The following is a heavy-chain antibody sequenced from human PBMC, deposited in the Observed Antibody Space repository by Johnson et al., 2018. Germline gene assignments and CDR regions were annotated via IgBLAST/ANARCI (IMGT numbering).Heavy chain of an antibody. D-gene: IGHD3-10*01. J-gene: IGHJ6*03. V-gene: IGHV3-30-3*01. CDR3: ARVRPGVYYFYFDV. CDR1: GFSFSSYA. CDR2: ISYDGSDK. Sequence: QVQLVQSGGGVVQPGRSLRLSCAASGFSFSSYAMHWVRQAPGKGLAWVTLISYDGSDKYYADSVKGRFIISRDNSKNTLFRQMNSLRPEDTAVYYCARVRPGVYYFYFDVWGKGTTVTVSS.